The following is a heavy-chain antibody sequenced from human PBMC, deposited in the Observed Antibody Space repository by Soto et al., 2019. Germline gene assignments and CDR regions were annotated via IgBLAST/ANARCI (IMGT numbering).Heavy chain of an antibody. J-gene: IGHJ3*02. D-gene: IGHD3-22*01. CDR2: VVGSGGST. CDR3: AHCDDDSGHYTDRCAFDI. V-gene: IGHV3-23*01. Sequence: DVQLLESGGGLVQPGGSLRLSCVASGFTFSSYAMSWVRQAPGKGLEWVSVVVGSGGSTYYADSVKGRFIISRDNSQNTLDLQMNSLRAEDTAKYYCAHCDDDSGHYTDRCAFDIWGQGTMVTVSS. CDR1: GFTFSSYA.